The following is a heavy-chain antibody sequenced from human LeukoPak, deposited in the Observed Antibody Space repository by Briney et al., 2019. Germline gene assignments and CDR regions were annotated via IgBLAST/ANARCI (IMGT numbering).Heavy chain of an antibody. CDR2: IRPDGSEG. J-gene: IGHJ3*02. CDR1: GITFSNSW. V-gene: IGHV3-7*01. CDR3: ARDRRGSANPDAFDI. D-gene: IGHD3-10*01. Sequence: PGGSLRLSCTTSGITFSNSWMSWVRQAPGKGLEWVATIRPDGSEGYYADSVRGRFTISRDNSKNSFYLQMNSLRAEDTAVYYCARDRRGSANPDAFDIWGQGTMVTVSS.